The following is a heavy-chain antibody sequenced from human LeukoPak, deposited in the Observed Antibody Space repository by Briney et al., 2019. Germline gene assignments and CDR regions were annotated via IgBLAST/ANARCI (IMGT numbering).Heavy chain of an antibody. CDR2: VYHSGST. D-gene: IGHD3-22*01. Sequence: SETLSLTCAVSGGSISSSSYYWGWIRQPPGKGLEWIGSVYHSGSTYYNPSLKSRVTISVDTSKNQFSLKLKSVAAADTAVYYRARDKDYYDSSGYLYWGQGILVTVSS. J-gene: IGHJ4*02. CDR3: ARDKDYYDSSGYLY. CDR1: GGSISSSSYY. V-gene: IGHV4-39*07.